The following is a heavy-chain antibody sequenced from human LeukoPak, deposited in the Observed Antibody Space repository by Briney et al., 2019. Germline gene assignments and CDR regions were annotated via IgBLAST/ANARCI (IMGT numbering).Heavy chain of an antibody. CDR3: ARTRLHHTYGSGTSFDS. D-gene: IGHD3-10*01. J-gene: IGHJ4*02. CDR1: GGSISSSSYY. Sequence: SETLSLTCTVSGGSISSSSYYWGWIRQPPGKGLEWIGSIYYSGSTYYNPSLKSRVTISVDTSKNQFSLQLNSVTPEDTAVYYCARTRLHHTYGSGTSFDSWGQGTLVTVSS. CDR2: IYYSGST. V-gene: IGHV4-39*07.